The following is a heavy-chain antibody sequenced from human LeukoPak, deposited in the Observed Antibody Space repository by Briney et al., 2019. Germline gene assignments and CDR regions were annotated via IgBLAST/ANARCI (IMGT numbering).Heavy chain of an antibody. J-gene: IGHJ4*02. CDR2: INHSGST. V-gene: IGHV4-34*01. D-gene: IGHD6-6*01. CDR1: GGSFSVYY. CDR3: ARGRPFDY. Sequence: SETLSLTCAVYGGSFSVYYWSWIRQPPGKGLEWIGEINHSGSTNYNPSFKSRVTISVDTSKNQFSLKLSSVTAADTAVYYRARGRPFDYWGQGTLVTVSS.